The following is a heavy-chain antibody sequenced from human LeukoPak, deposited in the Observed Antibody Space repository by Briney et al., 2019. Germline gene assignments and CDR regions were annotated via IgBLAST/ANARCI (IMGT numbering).Heavy chain of an antibody. D-gene: IGHD2-2*01. Sequence: GGSLRLSCVASGFTFSSSWMSWVRRAPGKGLEWVANIKQDGTEEYYVDSVRGRFSISKDNAKNSLYLQMNSLRAEDTTVYYCARDPCHGALDYWGQGALVTVSS. CDR1: GFTFSSSW. J-gene: IGHJ4*02. CDR3: ARDPCHGALDY. V-gene: IGHV3-7*03. CDR2: IKQDGTEE.